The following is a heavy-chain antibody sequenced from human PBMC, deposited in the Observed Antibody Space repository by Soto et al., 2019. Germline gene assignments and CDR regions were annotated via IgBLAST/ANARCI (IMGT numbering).Heavy chain of an antibody. J-gene: IGHJ4*02. CDR3: ARSWANIAVAYY. Sequence: SETLSLTCTVSGGSISSSSYYWGWIRQPPGKGLEWIGSIYYSGSTYYNPSLKSRVTISVDTSKNQFSLKLSSVTAADTAVYYCARSWANIAVAYYWGQGTLVTVSS. D-gene: IGHD6-19*01. CDR1: GGSISSSSYY. V-gene: IGHV4-39*01. CDR2: IYYSGST.